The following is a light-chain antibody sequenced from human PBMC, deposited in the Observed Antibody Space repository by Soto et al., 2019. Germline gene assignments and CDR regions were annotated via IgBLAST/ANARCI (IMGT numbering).Light chain of an antibody. Sequence: QSVLTQPPAVSGAPGQRVTISCTRSASNIGAGYDVHWYQQLPGAAPKLLIYGNNNRPSGVPDRFSGSKSGTSASLAITGLQADDEADYYCKSYDNNLRRFGGGTKLTVL. J-gene: IGLJ2*01. CDR2: GNN. CDR1: ASNIGAGYD. CDR3: KSYDNNLRR. V-gene: IGLV1-40*01.